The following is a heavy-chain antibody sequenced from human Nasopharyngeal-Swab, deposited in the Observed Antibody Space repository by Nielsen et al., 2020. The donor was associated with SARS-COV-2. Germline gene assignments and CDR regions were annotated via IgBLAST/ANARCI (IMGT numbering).Heavy chain of an antibody. V-gene: IGHV3-21*01. D-gene: IGHD2-2*01. Sequence: GESLKISCAASGFTFSSYRMNWVRQAPGKGLEWVSSISSSSSYIFYADSVKGRFTISRDNAKSSLYLQMNSLRAEDTAMYYYARDPPHFQPLYYFDYWGQGTLVTVSS. CDR2: ISSSSSYI. CDR1: GFTFSSYR. J-gene: IGHJ4*02. CDR3: ARDPPHFQPLYYFDY.